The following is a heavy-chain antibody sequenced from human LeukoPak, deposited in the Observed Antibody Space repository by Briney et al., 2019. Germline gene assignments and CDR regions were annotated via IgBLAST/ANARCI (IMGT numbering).Heavy chain of an antibody. V-gene: IGHV3-23*01. CDR2: ISGSGGSA. J-gene: IGHJ4*02. Sequence: GGSLRLSCAASGFTFSSYAMSWVRQAPGKGLEWVSAISGSGGSAYYADSVKGRFTISRDNSKNTLYLQMNSLRAEDTAVYYCARASWVSSTDAVRWGQGTLVTVSS. D-gene: IGHD3-16*01. CDR3: ARASWVSSTDAVR. CDR1: GFTFSSYA.